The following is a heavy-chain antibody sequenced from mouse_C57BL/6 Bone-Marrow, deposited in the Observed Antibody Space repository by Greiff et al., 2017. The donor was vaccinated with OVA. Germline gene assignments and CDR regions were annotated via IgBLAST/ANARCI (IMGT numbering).Heavy chain of an antibody. CDR2: IHPNSGST. CDR1: GYTFTSYW. Sequence: QVQLKQPGAELVKPGASVKLSCKASGYTFTSYWMHWVKQRPGQGLEWIGMIHPNSGSTNYNEKFKSKATLTVDKSSSTAYMQLSSLTSEDSAVYYCARLDGNPKDYYAMDYWGQGTSVTVSS. CDR3: ARLDGNPKDYYAMDY. V-gene: IGHV1-64*01. J-gene: IGHJ4*01. D-gene: IGHD2-1*01.